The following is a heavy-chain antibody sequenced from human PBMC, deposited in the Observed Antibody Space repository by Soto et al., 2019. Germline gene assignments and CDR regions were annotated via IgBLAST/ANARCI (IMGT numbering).Heavy chain of an antibody. CDR1: GFTFRSFT. J-gene: IGHJ4*02. V-gene: IGHV3-23*01. Sequence: PGGSLRLSCAASGFTFRSFTMNWVRQAPGRGLEWVSAIIGSGNIIHYADSVKGRFTISRDNSKNTLYLQMSSLRAEDTAVYYCARAISSSWSYFDYWGQGTLVTVSS. CDR2: IIGSGNII. CDR3: ARAISSSWSYFDY. D-gene: IGHD6-13*01.